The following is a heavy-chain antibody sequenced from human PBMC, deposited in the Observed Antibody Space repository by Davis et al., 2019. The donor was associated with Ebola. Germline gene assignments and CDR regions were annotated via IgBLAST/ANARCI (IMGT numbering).Heavy chain of an antibody. CDR1: GYTFTGHY. CDR2: INPNSGGT. CDR3: ARGGITMIVVPRDYYYGMDV. Sequence: ASVKVSCKASGYTFTGHYMHWVRQAPGQGLEWMGRINPNSGGTNYAQKFQGRVTMTRDTSITTAYMELSRLRSDDTAVYYCARGGITMIVVPRDYYYGMDVWGQGTTVTVSS. V-gene: IGHV1-2*06. J-gene: IGHJ6*02. D-gene: IGHD3-22*01.